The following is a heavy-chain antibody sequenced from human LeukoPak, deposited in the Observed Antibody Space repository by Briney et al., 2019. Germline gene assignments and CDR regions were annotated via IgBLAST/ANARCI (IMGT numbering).Heavy chain of an antibody. CDR1: GGSISSYY. CDR3: ARDESPEYYDFWSGYYRYWYFDL. J-gene: IGHJ2*01. Sequence: SETLSLTCTVSGGSISSYYWSWIRQPAGKGLEWIGRIYASGSTNYNPSLKSRVTMSVDTSKNQFSPKLSSVTAADTAVYYCARDESPEYYDFWSGYYRYWYFDLWGRGTLVTVSS. CDR2: IYASGST. V-gene: IGHV4-4*07. D-gene: IGHD3-3*01.